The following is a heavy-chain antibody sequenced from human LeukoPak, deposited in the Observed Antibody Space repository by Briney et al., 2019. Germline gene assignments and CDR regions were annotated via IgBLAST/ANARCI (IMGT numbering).Heavy chain of an antibody. V-gene: IGHV4-34*01. CDR3: ARGPETISPRAFDY. CDR1: GGSFSGYY. J-gene: IGHJ4*02. D-gene: IGHD3-9*01. Sequence: PETLSLTCAVYGGSFSGYYWSWIRQPPGKGLEWIGEINHSGSTNYNPSLKSRVTISVDTSKNQFSLKLSSVTAADTAVYYCARGPETISPRAFDYWGQGTLVTVSS. CDR2: INHSGST.